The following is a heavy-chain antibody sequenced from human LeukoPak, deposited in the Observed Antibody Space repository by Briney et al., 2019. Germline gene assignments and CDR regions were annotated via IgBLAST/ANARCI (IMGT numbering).Heavy chain of an antibody. CDR1: GGSISSYY. D-gene: IGHD5-18*01. CDR2: IYYSGST. V-gene: IGHV4-59*01. J-gene: IGHJ4*02. CDR3: AAQRYSYGFEVDY. Sequence: PSETLSLTCTVSGGSISSYYWSWIRQPPGKGLEWIGYIYYSGSTNYNPSLKSRVTITVDTSKNQFSLKLGSVTAADTAVYYCAAQRYSYGFEVDYWGQGTLVTVSS.